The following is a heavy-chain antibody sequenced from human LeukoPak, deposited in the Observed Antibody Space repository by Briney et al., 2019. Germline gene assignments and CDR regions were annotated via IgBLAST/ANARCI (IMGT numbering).Heavy chain of an antibody. V-gene: IGHV4-59*01. CDR3: ARVSAAGMEFHYGMDV. D-gene: IGHD6-13*01. J-gene: IGHJ6*02. CDR1: GGPIRSYY. Sequence: SESLSLTCTVSGGPIRSYYWSWMRQPPGKGLEWIGNIHYSESTNFNPSLKSRVAIAVDTSKNQFSLSMRSVTAADTAVYYCARVSAAGMEFHYGMDVWGQGTTVFVSS. CDR2: IHYSEST.